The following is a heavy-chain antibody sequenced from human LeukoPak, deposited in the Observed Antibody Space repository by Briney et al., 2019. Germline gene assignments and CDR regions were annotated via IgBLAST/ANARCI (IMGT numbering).Heavy chain of an antibody. CDR1: GGSISSGGYS. J-gene: IGHJ4*02. V-gene: IGHV4-30-2*01. Sequence: SETLSLTCAVSGGSISSGGYSWSWLRQPPGTGLEWIGYIYHSGSTYYNPSLKSQVTISVGRSKNQFSLKLSSVTAADTAVYYCARAPRTKGWYEGVYFDYWGQGTLVTVSS. D-gene: IGHD6-19*01. CDR3: ARAPRTKGWYEGVYFDY. CDR2: IYHSGST.